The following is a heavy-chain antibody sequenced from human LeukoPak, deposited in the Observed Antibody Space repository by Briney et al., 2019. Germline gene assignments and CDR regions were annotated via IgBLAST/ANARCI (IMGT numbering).Heavy chain of an antibody. J-gene: IGHJ3*02. Sequence: GETLKISCKGSGYSFTSYWIGGVRQMPGKGLEWMGIIYPGDSDTRYSPSFQGQVTISADKPISTAYLQWSSLKASGTTMYYCARRAQARWYHAFDIWGQGTMVTVSS. CDR2: IYPGDSDT. V-gene: IGHV5-51*01. CDR3: ARRAQARWYHAFDI. CDR1: GYSFTSYW. D-gene: IGHD4-23*01.